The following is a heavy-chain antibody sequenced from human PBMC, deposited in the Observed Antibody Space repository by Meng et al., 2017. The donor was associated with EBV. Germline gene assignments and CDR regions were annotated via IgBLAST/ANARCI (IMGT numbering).Heavy chain of an antibody. V-gene: IGHV1-69*01. CDR1: GGPFRNYA. J-gene: IGHJ4*02. CDR2: FLPTLGAP. Sequence: QGQLVQSAAEVKKPVSSVKVSCKTSGGPFRNYAISWVRQAPGQGLEWLGGFLPTLGAPNYAQKFHGRVSITADESTSTHYMDLSSLRSEDTAVYYCASESGRGYTPDYWGQGTLVTASS. CDR3: ASESGRGYTPDY. D-gene: IGHD3-10*01.